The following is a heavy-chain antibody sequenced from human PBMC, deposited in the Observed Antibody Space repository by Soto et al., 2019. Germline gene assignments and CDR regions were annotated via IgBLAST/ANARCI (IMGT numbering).Heavy chain of an antibody. D-gene: IGHD2-15*01. J-gene: IGHJ4*02. CDR2: ITWDGINI. V-gene: IGHV3-43*01. Sequence: EVQLVESGGGVVQPGGSLRLSCTASGFTFGDYTMHWVRQAPGKGLEWVSIITWDGINIEYADAVRGRFTISRDNSKNSLYLQMIGLRHEDTAFYYCAKDGIAWHWGQGTLVTVSS. CDR3: AKDGIAWH. CDR1: GFTFGDYT.